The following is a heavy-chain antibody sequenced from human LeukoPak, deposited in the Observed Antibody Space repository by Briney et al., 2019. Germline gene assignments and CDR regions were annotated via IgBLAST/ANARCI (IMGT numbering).Heavy chain of an antibody. Sequence: PSQTLSLTCTVSGGSISSSNWWSWVRQPPGKGLEWVGEIYHSGSTNYNPSLKSRVTISVDTSKNQFSLKLSSVTAADTAVYYCAYHEPSLSGYDLWAPFDYWGQGTLVTVSS. D-gene: IGHD5-12*01. CDR1: GGSISSSNW. V-gene: IGHV4-4*02. CDR2: IYHSGST. CDR3: AYHEPSLSGYDLWAPFDY. J-gene: IGHJ4*02.